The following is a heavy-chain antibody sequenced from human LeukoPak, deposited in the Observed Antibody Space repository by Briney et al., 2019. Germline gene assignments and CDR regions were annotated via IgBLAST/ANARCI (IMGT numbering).Heavy chain of an antibody. CDR2: TRDDASKT. CDR3: ANGDCCGGRFSSGAH. J-gene: IGHJ4*02. CDR1: GYTFRSYG. Sequence: PGGSLRLSCTGSGYTFRSYGMHWVRQAPGKGLEWVAYTRDDASKTWYGGSVKGRFTISRDNSKNTLYLHMNSVRGEDTAMYYCANGDCCGGRFSSGAHWGQGTLVTVSS. D-gene: IGHD2-15*01. V-gene: IGHV3-30*02.